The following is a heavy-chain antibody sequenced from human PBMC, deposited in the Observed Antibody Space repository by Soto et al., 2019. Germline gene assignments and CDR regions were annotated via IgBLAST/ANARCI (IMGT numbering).Heavy chain of an antibody. Sequence: PSETLSLTCTVSGGSISSGGYYWSWIRQPPGQALEYIGYIYKSATTHYNPSFESRVAISVDTSKSQFSLNVTSVTAADTAVYFCARGRYCLTGRCFPNWFDSWGQGALVTVSS. J-gene: IGHJ5*01. CDR1: GGSISSGGYY. V-gene: IGHV4-30-4*08. CDR3: ARGRYCLTGRCFPNWFDS. CDR2: IYKSATT. D-gene: IGHD7-27*01.